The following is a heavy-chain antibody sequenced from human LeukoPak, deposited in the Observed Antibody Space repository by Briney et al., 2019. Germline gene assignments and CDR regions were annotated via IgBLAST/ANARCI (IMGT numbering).Heavy chain of an antibody. Sequence: GGSLRLSCAASGFTFRNYWMTWVRQAPGKGLEWVADIKQDGSEKYYVDSVKGRFTISRDNAKNSLYLQMNSLRGEDTAVYYCATQVYPSGSPFDYWGQGTLVTVSS. CDR1: GFTFRNYW. CDR3: ATQVYPSGSPFDY. J-gene: IGHJ4*02. D-gene: IGHD3-10*01. CDR2: IKQDGSEK. V-gene: IGHV3-7*01.